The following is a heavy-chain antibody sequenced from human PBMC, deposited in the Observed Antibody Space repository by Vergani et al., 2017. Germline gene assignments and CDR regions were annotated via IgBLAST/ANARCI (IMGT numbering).Heavy chain of an antibody. CDR1: GYTFTSYA. Sequence: QVPLVQSGSELKKPGASVKVSCKASGYTFTSYAMNWVRQAPGQGLEWMGWINTHTGNPTDAQGFTGRFVFSLDTSVSTAYLQISSLKAEDTAVYYCARGCFGWLRFGSGYWGQGTLVTVPS. CDR2: INTHTGNP. D-gene: IGHD5-12*01. V-gene: IGHV7-4-1*02. J-gene: IGHJ4*02. CDR3: ARGCFGWLRFGSGY.